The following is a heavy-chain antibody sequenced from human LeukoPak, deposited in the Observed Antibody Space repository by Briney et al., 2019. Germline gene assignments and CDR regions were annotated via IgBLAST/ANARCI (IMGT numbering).Heavy chain of an antibody. CDR3: ARWGYYGSGSYCFDY. V-gene: IGHV3-7*04. Sequence: GGSLRLSCAASGFTFSSYWMSWVRQAPGKGLAWVANIKHDGREKYYVDSVKGRFTISRDNAKNSLYLQMNSLRAEDTAVYYCARWGYYGSGSYCFDYWGQGTLVTVSS. D-gene: IGHD3-10*01. J-gene: IGHJ4*02. CDR2: IKHDGREK. CDR1: GFTFSSYW.